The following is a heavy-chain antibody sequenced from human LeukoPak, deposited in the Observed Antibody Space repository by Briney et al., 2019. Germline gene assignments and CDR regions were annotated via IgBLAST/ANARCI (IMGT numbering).Heavy chain of an antibody. D-gene: IGHD1-26*01. Sequence: KTGGSLRLSCAASGFTFSNYSMNWVRQAPGKGLEWVSSISSGSRYTYYADSVKGRFTVSRDDAKNSLYLQMNSLRVEDTAVYYCARTPPGSYRFDSWGQGTLVTVSS. CDR1: GFTFSNYS. CDR2: ISSGSRYT. CDR3: ARTPPGSYRFDS. V-gene: IGHV3-21*01. J-gene: IGHJ4*02.